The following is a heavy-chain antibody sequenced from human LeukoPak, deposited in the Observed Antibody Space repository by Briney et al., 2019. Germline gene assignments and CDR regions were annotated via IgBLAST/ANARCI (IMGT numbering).Heavy chain of an antibody. Sequence: GGSLRLSCAASGFTFSNYAMHWVRQAPGKGLEWVSAISGSGGSTYYADSVKGRFTISRDNSKNTLYLQMNSLRAEDTAVYYCAKDTSGYSYDYWGQGTLVTVSS. CDR3: AKDTSGYSYDY. V-gene: IGHV3-23*01. J-gene: IGHJ4*02. D-gene: IGHD5-18*01. CDR1: GFTFSNYA. CDR2: ISGSGGST.